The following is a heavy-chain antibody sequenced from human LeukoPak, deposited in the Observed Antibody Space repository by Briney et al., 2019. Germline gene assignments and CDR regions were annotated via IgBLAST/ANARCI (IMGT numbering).Heavy chain of an antibody. Sequence: PGGSLRLSCAASGFPFSSYAMGWVRQAPGKGLEWVSSIRGNGERTFYADSVKGRFTISRDNAKNSLYLQMNSLRAEDTAVYYCARGSSLAAPGTNYWGQGTLVTVSS. CDR2: IRGNGERT. V-gene: IGHV3-23*01. CDR1: GFPFSSYA. J-gene: IGHJ4*02. D-gene: IGHD6-13*01. CDR3: ARGSSLAAPGTNY.